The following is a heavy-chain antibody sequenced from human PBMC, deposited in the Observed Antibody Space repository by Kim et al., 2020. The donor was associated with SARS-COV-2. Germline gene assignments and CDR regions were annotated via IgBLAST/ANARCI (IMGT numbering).Heavy chain of an antibody. CDR2: ISHDGTKT. J-gene: IGHJ4*02. Sequence: LSLTCAASGSTFSNYAMHWVRQAPGKGLEWMAVISHDGTKTYYIDSVKGRFTISRDNSKNTLYLQMSSLRAEDTAVYYCAREITRGMTTYFDYWGQGTLVTVSS. CDR3: AREITRGMTTYFDY. V-gene: IGHV3-30-3*01. CDR1: GSTFSNYA. D-gene: IGHD1-20*01.